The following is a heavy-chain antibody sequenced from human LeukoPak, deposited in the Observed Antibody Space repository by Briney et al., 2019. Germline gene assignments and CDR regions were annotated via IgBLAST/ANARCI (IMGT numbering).Heavy chain of an antibody. D-gene: IGHD3-3*01. Sequence: PSETLSLTCAVSGGSISSSNWWSWVRQPPGKGLEWIGEIYHSGSTNYNPSLKSRVTISVDTSKNQFSLKLSSVTAADTAVYYCARGKTGDYDFWSGYDGTQMDVWGKGTTVTVSS. CDR2: IYHSGST. J-gene: IGHJ6*04. CDR3: ARGKTGDYDFWSGYDGTQMDV. V-gene: IGHV4-4*02. CDR1: GGSISSSNW.